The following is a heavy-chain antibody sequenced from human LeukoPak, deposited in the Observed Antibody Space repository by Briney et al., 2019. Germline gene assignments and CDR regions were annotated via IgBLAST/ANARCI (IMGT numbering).Heavy chain of an antibody. CDR1: GFTFSNSA. CDR3: TSDPTFYSGRYCFDY. V-gene: IGHV1-58*01. J-gene: IGHJ4*02. CDR2: IVVGSGNT. Sequence: SVKVSCKASGFTFSNSAVQWARQARGQRLEWIGWIVVGSGNTNYAQKFQERVTITRDMSTSTAYMELSSLRSEDTAVYYCTSDPTFYSGRYCFDYWGQGTLVTVSS. D-gene: IGHD1-26*01.